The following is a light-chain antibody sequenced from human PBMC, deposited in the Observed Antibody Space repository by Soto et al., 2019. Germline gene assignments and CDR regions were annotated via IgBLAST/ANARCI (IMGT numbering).Light chain of an antibody. V-gene: IGKV3-20*01. J-gene: IGKJ1*01. CDR1: QSVSSN. Sequence: EIVLTQSPGTLSLSPGERGTLSCRASQSVSSNLAWYQQKPGQAPRLLIYAASTRATGIPDRFSGSGSGTDFSLTISRLEPEDFAVYYCQQYDTSPRTFGQGTKVDIK. CDR3: QQYDTSPRT. CDR2: AAS.